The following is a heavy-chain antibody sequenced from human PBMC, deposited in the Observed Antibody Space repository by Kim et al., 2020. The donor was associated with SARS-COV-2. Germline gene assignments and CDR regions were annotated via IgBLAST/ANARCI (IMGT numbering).Heavy chain of an antibody. Sequence: GGSLRLSCAASGFTFDDYAMHWVRQAPGKGLEWVSLISGDGGSTYYADSVKGRFTISRDNSKNSLYLRMNSLRVEDTALYYCAKGQTKKMTTVIRPYFNYAMDVWGQGTTVTVSS. CDR2: ISGDGGST. CDR3: AKGQTKKMTTVIRPYFNYAMDV. CDR1: GFTFDDYA. D-gene: IGHD4-4*01. V-gene: IGHV3-43*02. J-gene: IGHJ6*02.